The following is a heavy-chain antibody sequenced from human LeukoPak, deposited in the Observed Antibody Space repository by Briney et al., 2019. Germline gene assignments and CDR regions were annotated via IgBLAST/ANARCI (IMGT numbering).Heavy chain of an antibody. CDR1: GFIFDDYA. CDR3: ARVSDSSGYYYGDFGSMGDAFDI. J-gene: IGHJ3*02. D-gene: IGHD3-22*01. CDR2: ISWNSDSI. V-gene: IGHV3-9*01. Sequence: PGGSLRLSCTVSGFIFDDYAIHWVRQAPGKGLEWVSGISWNSDSIGYADSVKGRFTISRDNAKNTLYLQMNSLRAEDTAVYYCARVSDSSGYYYGDFGSMGDAFDIWGQGTMVTVSS.